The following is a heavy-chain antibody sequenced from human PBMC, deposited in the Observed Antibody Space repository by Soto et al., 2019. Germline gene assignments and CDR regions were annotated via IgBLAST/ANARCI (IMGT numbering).Heavy chain of an antibody. CDR2: IVVGSGNT. V-gene: IGHV1-58*01. Sequence: SVKVSCKASGFTFTSSAVQWVRQARGQRLEWIGWIVVGSGNTNYAQKFQERVTITRDMSTSTAYMELSSLRSEDTAVYYCAAGNLYCTNGVCYPKYYYYYGMDVWGQGTTVTVSS. J-gene: IGHJ6*02. CDR1: GFTFTSSA. D-gene: IGHD2-8*01. CDR3: AAGNLYCTNGVCYPKYYYYYGMDV.